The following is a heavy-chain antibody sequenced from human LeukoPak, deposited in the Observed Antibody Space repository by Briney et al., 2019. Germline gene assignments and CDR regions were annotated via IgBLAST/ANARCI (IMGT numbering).Heavy chain of an antibody. CDR3: ARGETDPLNDSSPNDYYFDY. V-gene: IGHV4-61*08. CDR2: IYYSGST. Sequence: PSETLSLTCAVSGGSISSGGYSWSWIRQPPGKGLEWIGYIYYSGSTNYNPSLKSRVTISVDTSKNQFSLKLSSVTAADTAVYYCARGETDPLNDSSPNDYYFDYWGQGTLVTVSS. J-gene: IGHJ4*02. CDR1: GGSISSGGYS. D-gene: IGHD6-13*01.